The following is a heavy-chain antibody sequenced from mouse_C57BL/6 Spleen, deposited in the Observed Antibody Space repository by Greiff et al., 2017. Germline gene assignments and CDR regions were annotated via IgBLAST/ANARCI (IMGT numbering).Heavy chain of an antibody. CDR3: MATVVAKDWFAY. D-gene: IGHD1-1*01. CDR1: GYTFTSYW. CDR2: IYPGNSDT. Sequence: EVQLQESGTVLARPGASVKMSCKTSGYTFTSYWMHWVKQRPGQGLEWIGAIYPGNSDTSYNQKFKGKAKLTAVPSASTAYMELSSLTNEDSAVYYCMATVVAKDWFAYWGQGTLVTVSA. V-gene: IGHV1-5*01. J-gene: IGHJ3*01.